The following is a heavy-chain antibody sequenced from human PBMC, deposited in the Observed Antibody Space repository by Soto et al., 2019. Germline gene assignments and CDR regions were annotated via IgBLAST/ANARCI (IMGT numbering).Heavy chain of an antibody. CDR1: GGTFSSYA. J-gene: IGHJ3*02. CDR3: ARVLSAPYAFDI. V-gene: IGHV1-69*01. D-gene: IGHD1-26*01. Sequence: QVQLVQSGAEVKKPGSSVEVSCKASGGTFSSYAISWVRQAPGQGLEWMGGIIPIFGTANYAQKFQGRVTITADESTSPAYMELSSLRSEDTAVYYCARVLSAPYAFDIWGQGTMVTVSS. CDR2: IIPIFGTA.